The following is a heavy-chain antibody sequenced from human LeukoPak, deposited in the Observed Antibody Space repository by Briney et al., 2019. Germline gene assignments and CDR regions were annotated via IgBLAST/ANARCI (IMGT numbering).Heavy chain of an antibody. V-gene: IGHV1-46*01. CDR3: ARERADIVVVVAATWWRQVGRDKDYYGMDV. D-gene: IGHD2-15*01. J-gene: IGHJ6*02. CDR1: GYTFTSYY. Sequence: ASVKVSCKASGYTFTSYYMHWVRQAPGQGLEWMGIINPSGGSTSYAQKFQGRVTMTRDTSTSTVYMELSSLRSEDTAVYYCARERADIVVVVAATWWRQVGRDKDYYGMDVWGQGTTVTVSS. CDR2: INPSGGST.